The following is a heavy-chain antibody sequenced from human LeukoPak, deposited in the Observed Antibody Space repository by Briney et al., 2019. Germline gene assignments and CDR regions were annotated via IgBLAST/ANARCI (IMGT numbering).Heavy chain of an antibody. Sequence: PGGSLRLSCAASGFTFSSYWMSWVRQAPGKGLEWVANIKQDGSEKYYVDSVKGRFTISRDNAKNSLYLQMNSLRAEDTAVYYCARDYGQGNYYMDVWGKGTTVTVSS. D-gene: IGHD3-16*01. J-gene: IGHJ6*03. CDR3: ARDYGQGNYYMDV. CDR1: GFTFSSYW. V-gene: IGHV3-7*01. CDR2: IKQDGSEK.